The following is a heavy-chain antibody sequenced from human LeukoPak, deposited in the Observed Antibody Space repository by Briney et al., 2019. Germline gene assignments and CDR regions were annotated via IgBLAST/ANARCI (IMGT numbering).Heavy chain of an antibody. J-gene: IGHJ4*02. Sequence: SVKLSCKAYAYTFTSYYTNWVRHATEQGLEWMGWINPNIGNTGYAQKFQGRGTMTTNTSVSTAYMELSSLRSEDKAVYYCARGGSRELQYSSSIFDYWGQGTLVTVSS. V-gene: IGHV1-8*01. D-gene: IGHD6-6*01. CDR2: INPNIGNT. CDR3: ARGGSRELQYSSSIFDY. CDR1: AYTFTSYY.